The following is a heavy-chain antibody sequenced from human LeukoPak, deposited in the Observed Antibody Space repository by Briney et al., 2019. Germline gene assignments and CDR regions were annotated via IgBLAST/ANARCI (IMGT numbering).Heavy chain of an antibody. CDR3: ARDPHPLIELLPGGLF. CDR2: ISYDGSNK. D-gene: IGHD1-26*01. CDR1: GFTFSSYA. V-gene: IGHV3-30-3*01. Sequence: PGRSLRLSCAASGFTFSSYAMHWVRQAPGKGLEWVAVISYDGSNKYYADSVKGRFTISRDNSKNTLYLQMNSLRAEDTAVYYCARDPHPLIELLPGGLFWGQGTLVTVSS. J-gene: IGHJ4*02.